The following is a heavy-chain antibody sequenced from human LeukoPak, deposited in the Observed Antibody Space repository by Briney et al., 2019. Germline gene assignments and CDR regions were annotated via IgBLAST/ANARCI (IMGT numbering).Heavy chain of an antibody. Sequence: GGSLRLSCAASGFTFSAYRMSWVRQAPGKGLEWVADINQDGSETYHVASMKGRFTISRDNAKNSLYLQMNSQRAEDTAVYFCANDLRLGGRGPENWGQGTLVTVSS. J-gene: IGHJ4*02. CDR3: ANDLRLGGRGPEN. CDR2: INQDGSET. V-gene: IGHV3-7*05. D-gene: IGHD3-16*01. CDR1: GFTFSAYR.